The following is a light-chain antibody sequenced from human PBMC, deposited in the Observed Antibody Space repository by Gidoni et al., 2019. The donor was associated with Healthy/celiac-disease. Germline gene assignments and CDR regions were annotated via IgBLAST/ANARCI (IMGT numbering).Light chain of an antibody. CDR2: CAS. Sequence: EIVTTQSPATLSVSPGERATLSCRASQSVSSNLAWYQQKPGRAPRLLINCASSRATGITARFSSSRSWTEFTLTISSLQSADFAVYYCQQYNNWPPQYTFGQGTKLEIK. J-gene: IGKJ2*01. CDR1: QSVSSN. CDR3: QQYNNWPPQYT. V-gene: IGKV3-15*01.